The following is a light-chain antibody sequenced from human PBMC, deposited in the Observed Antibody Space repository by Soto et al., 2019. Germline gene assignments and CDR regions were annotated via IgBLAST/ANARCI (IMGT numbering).Light chain of an antibody. Sequence: QAVVTQPPSASGTPGQRVTISCSGSSSNIGSNYVYWYQQLPGTAPKLLIYSNNQRPSGVTDRFSGSKSGTSASLAISGLRSEDEADYYCAAWDDSLSGRVFGTGTKLTVL. V-gene: IGLV1-47*02. CDR3: AAWDDSLSGRV. CDR1: SSNIGSNY. CDR2: SNN. J-gene: IGLJ1*01.